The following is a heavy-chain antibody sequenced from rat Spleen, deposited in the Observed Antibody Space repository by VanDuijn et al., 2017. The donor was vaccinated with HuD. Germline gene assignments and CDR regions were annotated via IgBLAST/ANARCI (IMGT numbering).Heavy chain of an antibody. V-gene: IGHV5-29*01. J-gene: IGHJ2*01. CDR3: TTDTFYDGTYYPGGFDY. CDR2: NSYDGSST. CDR1: GFTFNNYW. Sequence: EVQLVESGGGLVQPGRSLKLSCAASGFTFNNYWMTWIRQAPTKGLEWVATNSYDGSSTFYRDSVKGRFTISRDNAKSTLYLQLDSLRSEDTATYYCTTDTFYDGTYYPGGFDYWGQGVMVTVSS. D-gene: IGHD1-12*02.